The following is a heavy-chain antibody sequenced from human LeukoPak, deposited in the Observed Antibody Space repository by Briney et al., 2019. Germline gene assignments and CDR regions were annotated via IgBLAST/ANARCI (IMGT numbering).Heavy chain of an antibody. D-gene: IGHD2-2*01. J-gene: IGHJ3*02. V-gene: IGHV3-30*02. CDR2: IRYDGGNT. Sequence: PGGSLRLSCAASGFTFTSYAMHWVRQAPGKGLEWVAFIRYDGGNTYYADSVKGRFTISRDNSKNTLFLLMDSLRAEDTAVYYCVKGFIVVVPVAMGDAFDMWGPGAMVTVSS. CDR3: VKGFIVVVPVAMGDAFDM. CDR1: GFTFTSYA.